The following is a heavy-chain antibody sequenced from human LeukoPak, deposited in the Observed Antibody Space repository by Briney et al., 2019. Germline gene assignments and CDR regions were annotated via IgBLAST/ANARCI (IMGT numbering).Heavy chain of an antibody. CDR1: GGSFSGYY. Sequence: NPSETLSLTCAVYGGSFSGYYWSWIRQPPGKGLEWIGEINHSGSTNYNPSLKSRVTISVDTSKNQFSLKLSSVTAADTAVYYCARGRQLRWGGMDVWGQGTTVTVSS. CDR3: ARGRQLRWGGMDV. CDR2: INHSGST. V-gene: IGHV4-34*01. J-gene: IGHJ6*02. D-gene: IGHD3-16*01.